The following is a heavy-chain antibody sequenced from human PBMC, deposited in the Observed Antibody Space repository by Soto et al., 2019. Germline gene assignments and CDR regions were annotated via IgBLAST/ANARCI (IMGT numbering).Heavy chain of an antibody. D-gene: IGHD3-22*01. CDR3: AGDRIVVVGSRAYYGMDV. Sequence: QVHLLLQSGAEVKKPGSSVKVSCKASGGTPSNSAISWVRQAPGQGLEWMGGIIPVFGLVKYAQNFQGRVTITADESTNTAYMELRSLRPEDTAVYYCAGDRIVVVGSRAYYGMDVWGQGTTVAVSS. CDR1: GGTPSNSA. J-gene: IGHJ6*02. V-gene: IGHV1-69*01. CDR2: IIPVFGLV.